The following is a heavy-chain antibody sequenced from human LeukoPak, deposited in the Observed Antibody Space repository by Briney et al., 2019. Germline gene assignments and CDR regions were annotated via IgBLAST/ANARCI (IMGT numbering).Heavy chain of an antibody. V-gene: IGHV3-21*01. D-gene: IGHD7-27*01. CDR2: ISSSSIYI. Sequence: GGSLRLSCGASGFTFSSYTMNWVRQAPGKGLEWVSSISSSSIYIHYADSVKGRFTISRDNAKNSVFLQMTSLRAEDTAVYYCARSGVPHGTDVWGQGTTVTVSS. CDR1: GFTFSSYT. J-gene: IGHJ6*02. CDR3: ARSGVPHGTDV.